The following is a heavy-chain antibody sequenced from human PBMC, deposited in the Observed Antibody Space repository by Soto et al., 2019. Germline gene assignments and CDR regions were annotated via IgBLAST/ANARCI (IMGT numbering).Heavy chain of an antibody. J-gene: IGHJ4*02. CDR3: ARDPYCSSTSCYDGY. CDR1: GGSISSGDYY. Sequence: QVQLQESGPGLVKPSQTLSLTCTVSGGSISSGDYYWSWIRQPPGKGLEWIGYIYYSGSTYYNPSLNIRVTISVDTSKNQFSLKLSSVTAADTAVYYCARDPYCSSTSCYDGYWGQGTLVTVSS. CDR2: IYYSGST. D-gene: IGHD2-2*01. V-gene: IGHV4-30-4*01.